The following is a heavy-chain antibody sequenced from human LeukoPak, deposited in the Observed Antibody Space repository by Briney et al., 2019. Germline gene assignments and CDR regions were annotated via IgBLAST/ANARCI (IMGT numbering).Heavy chain of an antibody. CDR1: GGSISSGGYY. D-gene: IGHD2-2*01. J-gene: IGHJ5*02. CDR2: IYYSGST. V-gene: IGHV4-31*03. CDR3: ARVRGYCSSTSCYRLDWFDP. Sequence: SETLSLTCTVSGGSISSGGYYWSWIRQHPGKGLEWIGYIYYSGSTYYNPSLKSRVTISVDTSKNQFSLKLSSVTAADTAVYYCARVRGYCSSTSCYRLDWFDPWGQGTLVTVSS.